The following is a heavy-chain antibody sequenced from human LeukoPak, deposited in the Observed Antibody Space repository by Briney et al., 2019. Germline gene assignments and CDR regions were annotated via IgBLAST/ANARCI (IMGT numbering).Heavy chain of an antibody. CDR1: GGSISSSSYY. CDR3: ARDNENVLRYFDLVSPRMDV. V-gene: IGHV4-39*07. Sequence: PSETLSLTCTVSGGSISSSSYYWAWIRQPPGKGLEWIGSIHYSGSTYYNPSLKSRVTISVDTSKNQFSLKLSSVTAADTAVYYCARDNENVLRYFDLVSPRMDVWGKGTTVTVSS. CDR2: IHYSGST. J-gene: IGHJ6*03. D-gene: IGHD3-9*01.